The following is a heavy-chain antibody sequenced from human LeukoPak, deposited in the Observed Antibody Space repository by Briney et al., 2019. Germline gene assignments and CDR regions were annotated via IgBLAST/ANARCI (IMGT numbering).Heavy chain of an antibody. V-gene: IGHV3-23*01. CDR3: ARSPTYYDTKPFDY. J-gene: IGHJ4*02. CDR1: GLTFSNYA. CDR2: ISDSGGST. Sequence: SGGSLRLSCAAPGLTFSNYAMSWVRQAPGKGLEWVSGISDSGGSTYYADSVKGRFIISRDNSKNTLYLQMNSLRAEDTAVYYCARSPTYYDTKPFDYWGQGTLVTVSS. D-gene: IGHD3-9*01.